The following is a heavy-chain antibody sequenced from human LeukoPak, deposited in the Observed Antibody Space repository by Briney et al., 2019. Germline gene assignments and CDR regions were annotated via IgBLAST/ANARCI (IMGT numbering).Heavy chain of an antibody. D-gene: IGHD2-8*01. CDR1: GIFISCSA. Sequence: ASMRLCCASSGIFISCSAMRWVREAPGKGLEWVSTISGSGGSTYYADSVKGRFTISRDNSKNTVYLQMNSLRAEDTAVYYCAKDRYCTNDVCHGDFDYWGQGTLVTVSS. V-gene: IGHV3-23*01. CDR3: AKDRYCTNDVCHGDFDY. J-gene: IGHJ4*02. CDR2: ISGSGGST.